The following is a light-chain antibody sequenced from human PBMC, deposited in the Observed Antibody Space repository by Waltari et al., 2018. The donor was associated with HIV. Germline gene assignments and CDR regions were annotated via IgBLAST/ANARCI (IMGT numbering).Light chain of an antibody. Sequence: QSALTQPPSLSGPPGQAITLSCTVTRSYFRGYNFVSLCQHHPGKAPKLMIYEVNNRPSGVSNRFSGSKSGNTASLTISGLQPEDEADYYCSSYTSSSTLVVFGGGTNLTVL. CDR2: EVN. CDR3: SSYTSSSTLVV. V-gene: IGLV2-14*01. J-gene: IGLJ2*01. CDR1: RSYFRGYNF.